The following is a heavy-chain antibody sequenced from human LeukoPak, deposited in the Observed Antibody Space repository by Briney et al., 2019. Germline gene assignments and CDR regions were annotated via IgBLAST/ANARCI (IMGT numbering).Heavy chain of an antibody. V-gene: IGHV3-74*01. Sequence: GGSLRLSCAASGFIFSNYWMYWVRQAPGKGLVWVSRINSDGSSTIYADSVRGRFTISRDNAKNTLYLQMNSLRAEDTAVYYCARSGGTGFDYWGQGNMVTVSS. D-gene: IGHD1-1*01. CDR1: GFIFSNYW. CDR3: ARSGGTGFDY. CDR2: INSDGSST. J-gene: IGHJ4*02.